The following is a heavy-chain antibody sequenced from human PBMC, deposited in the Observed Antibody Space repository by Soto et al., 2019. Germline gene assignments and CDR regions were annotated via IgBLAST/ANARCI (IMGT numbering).Heavy chain of an antibody. CDR3: ARVIYDFWSGYAHPKYYYYMDV. V-gene: IGHV4-59*01. CDR2: IYYSGST. Sequence: SETLSLTCTVSGGSISSYYWSWIRQPPGKGLEWIGYIYYSGSTNYNPSLKSRVTISVDTSKNQFSLKLSSVTAADTAVHYCARVIYDFWSGYAHPKYYYYMDVRGKGTTVTVSS. J-gene: IGHJ6*03. CDR1: GGSISSYY. D-gene: IGHD3-3*01.